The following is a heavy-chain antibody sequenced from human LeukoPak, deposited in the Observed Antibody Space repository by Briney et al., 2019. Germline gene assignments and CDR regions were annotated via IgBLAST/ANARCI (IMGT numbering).Heavy chain of an antibody. J-gene: IGHJ3*02. Sequence: GGSLRLSCAASGFTFSSYSMNWVRQAPGKGLEWVSSISSSSSYIYYADSVKGRFTISRDNAKNSLYLQMNSLRAEDTAVYYCARFVLATVNAFDTWGQGTMVTVSS. V-gene: IGHV3-21*01. CDR1: GFTFSSYS. CDR3: ARFVLATVNAFDT. CDR2: ISSSSSYI. D-gene: IGHD5-12*01.